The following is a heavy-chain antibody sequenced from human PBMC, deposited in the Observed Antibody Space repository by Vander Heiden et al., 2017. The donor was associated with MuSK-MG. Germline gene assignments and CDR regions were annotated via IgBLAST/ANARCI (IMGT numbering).Heavy chain of an antibody. D-gene: IGHD3-10*01. V-gene: IGHV3-9*01. CDR3: AKDGATSPKYYYMDV. J-gene: IGHJ6*03. Sequence: EVQLVESGGGVVQPGRSLRLSCAASGFPFDDYAMHWVRQAPGKGLEWVSGISWNSGSIGYADSVKGRFTISRDNAKNSLYLQMNSLRAEDTALYYCAKDGATSPKYYYMDVWGKGTTVTVSS. CDR1: GFPFDDYA. CDR2: ISWNSGSI.